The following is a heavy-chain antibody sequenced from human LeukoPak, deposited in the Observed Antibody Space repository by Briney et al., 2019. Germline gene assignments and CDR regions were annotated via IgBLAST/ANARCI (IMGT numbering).Heavy chain of an antibody. CDR1: GFTFSSYS. D-gene: IGHD6-19*01. J-gene: IGHJ4*02. CDR2: ISSSSSTI. V-gene: IGHV3-48*04. Sequence: PGGSLRLSCAASGFTFSSYSMNWVRQAPGKGLEWVSYISSSSSTIYYADSVKGRFTISRDNAKNSLYLQMNSLRAEDTALYYCARSDSSGWLAQLGYWGQGTLVTVSS. CDR3: ARSDSSGWLAQLGY.